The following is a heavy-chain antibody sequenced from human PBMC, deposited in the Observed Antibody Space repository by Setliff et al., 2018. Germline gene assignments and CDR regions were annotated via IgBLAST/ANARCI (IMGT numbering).Heavy chain of an antibody. CDR1: GASLSSGTYY. V-gene: IGHV4-39*07. Sequence: SETLSLTCTVSGASLSSGTYYWGWIRRPPGKGLEWIGRIYYRGDTYYNASLKGRLTISVDTAQNQFSLNLSSATATDTAVYFCARGRNVAARLFDSWGQGTLVTVSS. J-gene: IGHJ4*02. D-gene: IGHD6-6*01. CDR3: ARGRNVAARLFDS. CDR2: IYYRGDT.